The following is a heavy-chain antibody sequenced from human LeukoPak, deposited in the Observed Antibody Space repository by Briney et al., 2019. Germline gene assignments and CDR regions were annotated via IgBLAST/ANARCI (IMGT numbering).Heavy chain of an antibody. V-gene: IGHV3-23*01. Sequence: PGGSLRLSCAASGSTFSNYAVNWVRQAPGKGLEWVSTISGSGGSTYYADSVKGRFTISRDNSKDTLYLQMSSLRAEDTAVYYCAKDRGRYYDSSGYYWGYYFDSWGQGILVTVST. CDR2: ISGSGGST. CDR3: AKDRGRYYDSSGYYWGYYFDS. J-gene: IGHJ4*02. CDR1: GSTFSNYA. D-gene: IGHD3-22*01.